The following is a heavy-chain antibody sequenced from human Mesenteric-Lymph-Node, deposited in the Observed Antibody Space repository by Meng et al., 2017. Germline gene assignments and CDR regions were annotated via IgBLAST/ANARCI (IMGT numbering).Heavy chain of an antibody. V-gene: IGHV3-7*01. CDR1: GFTFSSYW. D-gene: IGHD3-22*01. CDR2: IKQDGSEK. CDR3: ARRYYYDSSGYYYVRLSAFDI. Sequence: GESLKISCAASGFTFSSYWMSWVRQAPGKGLEWVANIKQDGSEKYYVDSVKGRFTISRDNAKNSLYLQMNSLRAEDTAVYYCARRYYYDSSGYYYVRLSAFDIWGQGTMVTVSS. J-gene: IGHJ3*02.